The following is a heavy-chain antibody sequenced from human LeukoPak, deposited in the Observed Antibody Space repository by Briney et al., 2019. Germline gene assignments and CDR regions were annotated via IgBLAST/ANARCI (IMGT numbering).Heavy chain of an antibody. V-gene: IGHV4-30-4*08. D-gene: IGHD3-3*01. CDR2: IYYSGST. CDR1: GGSLSSGDYY. CDR3: ARLIGVQNAFDI. Sequence: SETLSLTCTVSGGSLSSGDYYWSWIRQPPGKGLEWIGYIYYSGSTYYNPSLKSRVTISVDTSKNQFSLKLSSVTATDTAVYYCARLIGVQNAFDIWGQGTMVTVSS. J-gene: IGHJ3*02.